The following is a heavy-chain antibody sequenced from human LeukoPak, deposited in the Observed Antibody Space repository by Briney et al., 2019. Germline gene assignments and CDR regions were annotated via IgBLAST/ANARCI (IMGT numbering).Heavy chain of an antibody. V-gene: IGHV4-59*01. J-gene: IGHJ4*02. CDR3: ASLDS. Sequence: PGETLSLTCTVSGGSISSYYWSWIRQPPGKGLEWIGYIYYNGNTNYHPSLKRRVTMSVDTSRNQFYLKLPSVTAPDTAVYYCASLDSWGQGTLVTVSS. CDR1: GGSISSYY. CDR2: IYYNGNT.